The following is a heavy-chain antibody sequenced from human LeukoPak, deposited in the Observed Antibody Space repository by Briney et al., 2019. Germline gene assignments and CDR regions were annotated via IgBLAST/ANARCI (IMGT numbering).Heavy chain of an antibody. D-gene: IGHD6-19*01. CDR3: ARGRIAVAVWDY. CDR1: GGSFSGYY. V-gene: IGHV4-34*01. Sequence: TSETLSLTCAVYGGSFSGYYWSWIRWPPGKGLEWIGEINHSGSTNYNPSLKSRVTISVDTSKNQFSLKLSSVTAADTAVYYCARGRIAVAVWDYWGQGTLVTVSS. J-gene: IGHJ4*02. CDR2: INHSGST.